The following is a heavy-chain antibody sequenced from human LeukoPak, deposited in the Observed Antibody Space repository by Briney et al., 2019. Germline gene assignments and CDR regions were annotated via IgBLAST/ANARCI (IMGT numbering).Heavy chain of an antibody. CDR3: ARDDTHYGSSGSFYDAFDI. D-gene: IGHD3-22*01. V-gene: IGHV3-21*01. J-gene: IGHJ3*02. Sequence: GGSLRLSCAASGFTFSSYNMNWVRQAPGKGLEWVSSITSSSSYIYYADSVRGRFTISRDNAKNSLYLQMNSLRAEDTAVYYCARDDTHYGSSGSFYDAFDIWGQGTMVTVSS. CDR2: ITSSSSYI. CDR1: GFTFSSYN.